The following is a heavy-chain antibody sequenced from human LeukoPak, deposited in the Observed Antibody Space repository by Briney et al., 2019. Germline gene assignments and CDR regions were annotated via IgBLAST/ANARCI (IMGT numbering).Heavy chain of an antibody. V-gene: IGHV3-23*01. Sequence: GGSLRLSCAASGFTFSSYAMSWVRQAPGKGLEWVSAISGSGGSTYYADSVKGRFTISRDNSKNTLYLQMNSLRAEDTAVYYCARVGIYGVVVAATNYWGQGTLVTVSS. CDR3: ARVGIYGVVVAATNY. J-gene: IGHJ4*02. D-gene: IGHD2-15*01. CDR1: GFTFSSYA. CDR2: ISGSGGST.